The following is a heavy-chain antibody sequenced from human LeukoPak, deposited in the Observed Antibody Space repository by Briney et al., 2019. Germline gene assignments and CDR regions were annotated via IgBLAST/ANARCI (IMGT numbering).Heavy chain of an antibody. CDR2: IYHSGST. J-gene: IGHJ4*02. CDR1: GGSISSGGYS. V-gene: IGHV4-30-2*01. D-gene: IGHD3-22*01. CDR3: ARASSGYYYDY. Sequence: SQTLSLTCAVSGGSISSGGYSWSWIRLPPGKGLEWIGYIYHSGSTYYNPSLKSRVTISVDTSKNQFSLKLSSVTAADTAVYYCARASSGYYYDYWGQGTLVTVSS.